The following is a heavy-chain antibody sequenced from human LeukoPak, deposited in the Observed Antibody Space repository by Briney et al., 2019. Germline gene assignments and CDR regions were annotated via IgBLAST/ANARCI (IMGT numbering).Heavy chain of an antibody. CDR3: AKSSYGHLVALYYFDY. CDR1: GFTFSSYT. Sequence: GGSLRLSCAASGFTFSSYTMNWVRQAPGKGLEWVSGISWNSGSIGYADSVKGRFTISRDNAKNSLYLQMNSLRAEDTALYYCAKSSYGHLVALYYFDYWGQGTLVTVSS. V-gene: IGHV3-9*01. J-gene: IGHJ4*02. D-gene: IGHD5-18*01. CDR2: ISWNSGSI.